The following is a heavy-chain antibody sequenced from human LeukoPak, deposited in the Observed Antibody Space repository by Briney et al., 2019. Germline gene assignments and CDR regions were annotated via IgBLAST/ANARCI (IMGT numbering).Heavy chain of an antibody. CDR2: IYYSGST. Sequence: SETLSLTCAVSGGSISSGGYSWSWLRQPPGKGLEWIGYIYYSGSTYYNPSLKSRVTISVDTSKNQFSLRLSSVTAADTAVYYCARALIAAAGTSFDYWGQGTLVTVSS. CDR3: ARALIAAAGTSFDY. CDR1: GGSISSGGYS. V-gene: IGHV4-30-4*07. J-gene: IGHJ4*02. D-gene: IGHD6-13*01.